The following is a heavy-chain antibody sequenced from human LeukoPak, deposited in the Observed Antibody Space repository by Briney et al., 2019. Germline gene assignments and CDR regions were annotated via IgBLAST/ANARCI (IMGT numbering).Heavy chain of an antibody. V-gene: IGHV4-39*01. J-gene: IGHJ4*02. D-gene: IGHD5-12*01. Sequence: SETLSLTCTVSGGSISSSSYSWGWIRQPPGEGLEWIGTIYYSGTIYYRPSLKSRVTISVDTSKNQFYLKMTSATAADTAVYYCARSANSGRETNYWGQGTLVTVSS. CDR3: ARSANSGRETNY. CDR2: IYYSGTI. CDR1: GGSISSSSYS.